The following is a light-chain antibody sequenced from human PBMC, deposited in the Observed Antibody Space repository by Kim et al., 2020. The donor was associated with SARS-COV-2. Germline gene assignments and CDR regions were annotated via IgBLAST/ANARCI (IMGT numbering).Light chain of an antibody. CDR2: RNN. J-gene: IGLJ3*02. CDR1: SNNVGNQG. CDR3: SAWDSSLSAWV. Sequence: LTQPPSVSKDLRQTATLTCTGNSNNVGNQGATWLQQHQGHPPKLLSYRNNNRPSGISEGLSASRSGNTASLTITGLQTEDEADYYCSAWDSSLSAWVFGGGTQLTVL. V-gene: IGLV10-54*01.